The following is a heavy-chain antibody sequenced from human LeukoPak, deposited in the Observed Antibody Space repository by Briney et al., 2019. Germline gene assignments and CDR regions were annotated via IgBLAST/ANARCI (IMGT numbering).Heavy chain of an antibody. Sequence: SETLSLTCSVSGGSISSSSYYWGWIRQPPGKGLEWIGSIYYSGSSYYNPSPKSRVTMSVDTSKNQFSLKLSSVTAADTAVYYCARWGNDYDSSGYTGSDAFDIWGKGTTVTISS. D-gene: IGHD3-22*01. V-gene: IGHV4-39*01. J-gene: IGHJ3*02. CDR1: GGSISSSSYY. CDR2: IYYSGSS. CDR3: ARWGNDYDSSGYTGSDAFDI.